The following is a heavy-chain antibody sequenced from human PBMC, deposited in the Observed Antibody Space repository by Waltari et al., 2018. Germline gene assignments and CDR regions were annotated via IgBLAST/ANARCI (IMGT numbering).Heavy chain of an antibody. Sequence: QVQLQESGPGLVKPSETLSLTCTVSGGSISSHYWSWIRQPPGKGLEWVGYIYYSGRTNYNPSLKSRGTLSVDTSKNQFSLKLSSVTAADTAVYYCAGRVGATSGWGQGTLVTVSS. D-gene: IGHD1-26*01. CDR2: IYYSGRT. V-gene: IGHV4-59*11. J-gene: IGHJ4*02. CDR3: AGRVGATSG. CDR1: GGSISSHY.